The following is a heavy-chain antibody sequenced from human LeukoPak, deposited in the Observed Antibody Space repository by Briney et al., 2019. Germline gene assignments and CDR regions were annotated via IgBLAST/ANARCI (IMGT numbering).Heavy chain of an antibody. D-gene: IGHD4-11*01. CDR3: TRKEATVTRMHHFDY. J-gene: IGHJ4*02. CDR2: IRSKAYGGTT. Sequence: HAGGSLRLSCTASGFTFGDYAMSWFRQAPGKGLEWVGFIRSKAYGGTTEYAASVKGRFTISRDDSKSIAYLHMNSLKTEDTAVYYCTRKEATVTRMHHFDYWGQGTLVTVSS. V-gene: IGHV3-49*03. CDR1: GFTFGDYA.